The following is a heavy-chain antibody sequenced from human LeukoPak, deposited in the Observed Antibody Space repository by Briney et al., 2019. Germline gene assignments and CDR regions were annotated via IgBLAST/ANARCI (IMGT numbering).Heavy chain of an antibody. Sequence: GGSLRLSCAASGFTFSSYSMNWVRQAPGKGLEWVSFIRSSSSDIYYADSVKGRFTISRDNAKNSLYLQMNSLRAEDTAVYYCAREYYYGSGSYYNGYWGQGTLVTVSS. V-gene: IGHV3-21*01. CDR1: GFTFSSYS. D-gene: IGHD3-10*01. CDR2: IRSSSSDI. J-gene: IGHJ4*02. CDR3: AREYYYGSGSYYNGY.